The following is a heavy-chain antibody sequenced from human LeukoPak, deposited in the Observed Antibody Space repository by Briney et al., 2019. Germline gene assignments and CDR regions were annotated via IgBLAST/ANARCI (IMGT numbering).Heavy chain of an antibody. CDR2: IIPILGIA. V-gene: IGHV1-69*04. CDR3: ARARYSGYASPFDY. Sequence: EASVKVSCKASGGTFSSYAISWVRQAPGQGLEWMGRIIPILGIANYAQKLQGRVTMTTDTSTSTAYMELSSLRSEDTAVYYCARARYSGYASPFDYWGQGTLVTVSS. D-gene: IGHD5-12*01. CDR1: GGTFSSYA. J-gene: IGHJ4*02.